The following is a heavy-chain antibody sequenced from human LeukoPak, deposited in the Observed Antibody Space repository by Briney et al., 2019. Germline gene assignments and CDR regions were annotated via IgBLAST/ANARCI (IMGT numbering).Heavy chain of an antibody. CDR3: XXVEXNXXXXGVGSXDY. D-gene: IGHD1-26*01. CDR1: GFTFSSYG. CDR2: IRYDGSIK. Sequence: GGSLRLSCAASGFTFSSYGMHWVRQAPGKGLEWVAXIRYDGSIKYYXDSVKGRFTISRDNSKNTLYLQMNSLRGEDTAVYYCXXVEXNXXXXGVGSXDYWXXGTXVTVSS. J-gene: IGHJ4*02. V-gene: IGHV3-30*02.